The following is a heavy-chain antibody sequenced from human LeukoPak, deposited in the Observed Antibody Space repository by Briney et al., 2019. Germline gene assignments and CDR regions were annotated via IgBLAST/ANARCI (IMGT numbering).Heavy chain of an antibody. CDR3: ARLRGGKGQYYFDY. J-gene: IGHJ4*02. CDR2: ISTSGST. CDR1: GGSISSYY. D-gene: IGHD4-23*01. V-gene: IGHV4-4*09. Sequence: SETLSLTCTVSGGSISSYYWSWIRQPPGKGKEWIGYISTSGSTNSNPSLKSRATISVDTSKNQFSLNLSSVTAADTAVYYCARLRGGKGQYYFDYWGQGTLVTVSS.